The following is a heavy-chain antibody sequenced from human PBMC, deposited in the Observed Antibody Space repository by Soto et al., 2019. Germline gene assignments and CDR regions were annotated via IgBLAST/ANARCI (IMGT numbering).Heavy chain of an antibody. V-gene: IGHV3-30*18. J-gene: IGHJ6*02. CDR2: ISYDGSNK. CDR1: GFTFSSYG. Sequence: QVQLVESGGGVVQPGRSLRLSCAASGFTFSSYGMHWVRQAPGKGLEWVAVISYDGSNKYYADSVKGRFTISRDNSKNTLYLQMTSLTAEDTGVYYCAKDHLRGVRGVITYYYGMDVWGQGTTVTVSS. CDR3: AKDHLRGVRGVITYYYGMDV. D-gene: IGHD3-10*01.